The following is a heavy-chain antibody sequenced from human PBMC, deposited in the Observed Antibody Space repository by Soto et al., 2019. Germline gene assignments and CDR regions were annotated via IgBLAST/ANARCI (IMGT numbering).Heavy chain of an antibody. CDR1: GGSVSNASFY. CDR3: VRVLDSSWYADL. V-gene: IGHV4-61*03. D-gene: IGHD3-22*01. CDR2: IFYTGVT. J-gene: IGHJ2*01. Sequence: QVQLQESGPGLVKPSETLSLTCSVSGGSVSNASFYWTWIRQAPGSGLEYIGYIFYTGVTNYNPSLCSRVTISLDTSKNPFPLKLNSMTAADTAVYYCVRVLDSSWYADLWGRGTLVTVSS.